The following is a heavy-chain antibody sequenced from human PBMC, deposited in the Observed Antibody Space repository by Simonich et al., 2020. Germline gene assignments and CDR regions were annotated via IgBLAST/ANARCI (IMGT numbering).Heavy chain of an antibody. V-gene: IGHV3-7*01. CDR2: IKQEGSEK. J-gene: IGHJ4*02. D-gene: IGHD3-9*01. CDR1: GFTFSSYW. Sequence: EVQLVESGGGLVQPGGSLRLSCAASGFTFSSYWISWVRQAPGKGLEWLANIKQEGSEKYYVDSVKGRFTISRDNAKNSLYLQMNSLRAEDTAVYYCARFRGRYFDWLFDYWGQGTLVTVSS. CDR3: ARFRGRYFDWLFDY.